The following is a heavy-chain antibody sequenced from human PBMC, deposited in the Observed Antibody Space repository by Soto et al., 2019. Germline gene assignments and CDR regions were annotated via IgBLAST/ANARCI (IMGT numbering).Heavy chain of an antibody. J-gene: IGHJ3*02. D-gene: IGHD2-2*01. Sequence: PGGSLRLSCAASGFTFSSYSMNWVRQAPGKGLEWVSSISSSSSYIYYADSVKGRFTISRDNAKNSLYLQMNSLRAEDTAVYYCARPQVPAASPHAFDIWGQGTMVTVSS. CDR1: GFTFSSYS. V-gene: IGHV3-21*01. CDR2: ISSSSSYI. CDR3: ARPQVPAASPHAFDI.